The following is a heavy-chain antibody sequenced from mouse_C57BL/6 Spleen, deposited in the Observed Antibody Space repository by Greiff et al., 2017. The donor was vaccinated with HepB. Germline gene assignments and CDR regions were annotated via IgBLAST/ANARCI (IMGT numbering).Heavy chain of an antibody. J-gene: IGHJ2*01. Sequence: QVQLKQPGTELVKPGASVKLSCKASGYTFTSYWMHWVKQRPGQGLEWIGNINPSNGGTNYNEKFKSKATLTVDKSSSTAYMQLSSLTSEDSAVYYCARELITTVVAPDYWGQGTTLTVSS. D-gene: IGHD1-1*01. CDR1: GYTFTSYW. CDR2: INPSNGGT. CDR3: ARELITTVVAPDY. V-gene: IGHV1-53*01.